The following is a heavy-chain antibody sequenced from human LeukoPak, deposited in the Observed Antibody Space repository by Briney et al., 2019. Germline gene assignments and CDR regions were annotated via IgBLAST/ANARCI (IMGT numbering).Heavy chain of an antibody. CDR2: IYYSGST. Sequence: PSDTLSLTCTVSGGSISSSSYYWGWIRQPPGKGLEWIGSIYYSGSTYYNPSLKSRVTIHVDTSKNQFSLKLGSVTAADTAVYYCALGVVRASTWFDPWGQATLVTVSS. J-gene: IGHJ5*02. CDR3: ALGVVRASTWFDP. D-gene: IGHD3-3*01. V-gene: IGHV4-39*01. CDR1: GGSISSSSYY.